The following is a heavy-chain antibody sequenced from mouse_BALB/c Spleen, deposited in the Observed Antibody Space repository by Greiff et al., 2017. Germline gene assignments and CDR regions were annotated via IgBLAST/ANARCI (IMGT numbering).Heavy chain of an antibody. CDR2: ISSGSSTI. D-gene: IGHD2-3*01. V-gene: IGHV5-17*02. CDR3: ARERDGYYFTLFDY. CDR1: GFTFSSFG. J-gene: IGHJ2*01. Sequence: DVMLVESGGGLVQPGGSRKLSCAASGFTFSSFGMHWVRQAPEKGLEWVAYISSGSSTIYYADTVKGRFTISRDNPKNTLFLQMTSLRSEDTAMYYCARERDGYYFTLFDYWGQGTTLTVAS.